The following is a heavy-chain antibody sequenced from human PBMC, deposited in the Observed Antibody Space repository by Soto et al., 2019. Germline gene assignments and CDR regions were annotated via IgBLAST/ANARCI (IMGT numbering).Heavy chain of an antibody. CDR3: ARDRGGFYDFSANWFGP. J-gene: IGHJ5*02. CDR1: GGSISGGGYY. D-gene: IGHD3-3*01. V-gene: IGHV4-31*03. Sequence: SETLSLTCIVSGGSISGGGYYWSWIRQHPGKGLEWIGYIYDIGGTYYNPSLKSRVTISIDTSKNQFSLNLNSVTAADTAVYYCARDRGGFYDFSANWFGPWGQGTLVTVSS. CDR2: IYDIGGT.